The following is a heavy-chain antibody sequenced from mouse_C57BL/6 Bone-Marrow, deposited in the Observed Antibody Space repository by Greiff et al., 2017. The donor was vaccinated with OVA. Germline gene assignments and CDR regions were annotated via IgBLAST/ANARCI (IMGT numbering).Heavy chain of an antibody. D-gene: IGHD4-1*01. CDR1: GYTFTSYG. CDR2: IYPRSGNP. V-gene: IGHV1-81*01. CDR3: ARRTGHYAMVY. J-gene: IGHJ4*01. Sequence: VQLQQSGAELARPGASVKLSCKASGYTFTSYGISWVKQRTGQGLEWIGEIYPRSGNPYYNEKFKGKAKLTADKSSSTAYLELRSLTSEDCAVYFCARRTGHYAMVYGGQGPSLTVST.